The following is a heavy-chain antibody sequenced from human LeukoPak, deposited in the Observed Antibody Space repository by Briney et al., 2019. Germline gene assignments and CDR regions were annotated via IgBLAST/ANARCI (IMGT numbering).Heavy chain of an antibody. CDR2: IHSTGSA. CDR3: ARGRGYGLYYMDV. J-gene: IGHJ6*03. CDR1: GFTFSSYS. Sequence: GSLRLSCAASGFTFSSYSMNWVRQPAGQGLEWIGRIHSTGSANYNPSLKSRVTMSTDTSNNRFSLKLTSVTAADTAAYYCARGRGYGLYYMDVWGKGTTVTVSS. D-gene: IGHD3-16*01. V-gene: IGHV4-4*07.